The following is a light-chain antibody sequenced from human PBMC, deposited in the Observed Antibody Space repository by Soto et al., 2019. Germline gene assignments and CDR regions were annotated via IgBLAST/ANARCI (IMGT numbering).Light chain of an antibody. CDR3: QQCGTSPYT. CDR2: GAS. J-gene: IGKJ2*01. Sequence: IAWRPSPGTLSLSPGEGANLSCRASQTVSSTYLAWYQQKPGRAPSLLIHGASTRAAGIPDRFSASASGTHFTLTINRVEPEYFAVYFCQQCGTSPYTFGQGTTVEIK. V-gene: IGKV3-20*01. CDR1: QTVSSTY.